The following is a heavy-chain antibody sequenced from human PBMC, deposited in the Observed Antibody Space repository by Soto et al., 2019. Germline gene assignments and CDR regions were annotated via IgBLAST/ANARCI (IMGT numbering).Heavy chain of an antibody. D-gene: IGHD1-26*01. J-gene: IGHJ4*02. CDR1: GGSISSSNW. Sequence: SETLSLTCAVSGGSISSSNWWSWVRQPPGKGLEWIGEIYHSGSTNYNPSLKSRVTISVDKSKNQFSLKLSSVTAADTAVYYCARAAESSTLLVGATQFDYWGQGTLVTVSS. V-gene: IGHV4-4*02. CDR3: ARAAESSTLLVGATQFDY. CDR2: IYHSGST.